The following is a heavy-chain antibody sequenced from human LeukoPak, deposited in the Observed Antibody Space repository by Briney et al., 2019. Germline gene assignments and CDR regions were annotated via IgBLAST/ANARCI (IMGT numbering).Heavy chain of an antibody. CDR3: ARQGGLGNYATGSWFDP. CDR2: IWYDGSNK. Sequence: GGSLRLSCAASGFTFSSYGMHWVRQAPGKGLEWVAVIWYDGSNKYYADSVKGRFTISRDNSKNTLYLQMDSLRAGDTAMYYCARQGGLGNYATGSWFDPWGQGTLVTVSS. D-gene: IGHD1-7*01. CDR1: GFTFSSYG. V-gene: IGHV3-33*01. J-gene: IGHJ5*02.